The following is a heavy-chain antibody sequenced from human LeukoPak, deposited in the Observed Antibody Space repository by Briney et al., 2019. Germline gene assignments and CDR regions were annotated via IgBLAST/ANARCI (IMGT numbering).Heavy chain of an antibody. CDR2: ISAYNGNT. CDR1: GYTFTSYG. Sequence: ASVKVSCKASGYTFTSYGISWVRQAPGQGLEWMGWISAYNGNTNYAQKLQGRVTMTTDTSTSTAYMELRSLRSDDTAVYYCATESGRWLQFGYFQHWGQGTLVTVSS. J-gene: IGHJ1*01. CDR3: ATESGRWLQFGYFQH. D-gene: IGHD5-24*01. V-gene: IGHV1-18*01.